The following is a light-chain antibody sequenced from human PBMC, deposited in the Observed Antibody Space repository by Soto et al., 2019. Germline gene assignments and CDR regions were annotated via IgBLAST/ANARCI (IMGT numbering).Light chain of an antibody. Sequence: DIQMTQSPSTLSASVGDRVTITCRASQSISTWLAWYQQKPGKDPKLLIYKASSLAGGVPSRFGGSGSGTLFNLTISILHPDDFATYYCQQYNTYPLTFGGWTPVDIK. V-gene: IGKV1-5*03. J-gene: IGKJ4*01. CDR3: QQYNTYPLT. CDR2: KAS. CDR1: QSISTW.